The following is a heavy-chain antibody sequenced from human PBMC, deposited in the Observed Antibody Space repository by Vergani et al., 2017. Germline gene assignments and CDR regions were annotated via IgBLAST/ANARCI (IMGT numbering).Heavy chain of an antibody. CDR3: ARGELMVRAQNWFDP. CDR1: GYTFTSYD. D-gene: IGHD3-10*01. Sequence: QVQLVQSGAEVKKPGASVKVSCKASGYTFTSYDINWVRQATGQGLEWMGWMNPNSGNTGYAQKFQGRVTITADESTSTAYMELSSLRSEDTAVYYCARGELMVRAQNWFDPWGQGTLVTVSS. CDR2: MNPNSGNT. V-gene: IGHV1-8*01. J-gene: IGHJ5*02.